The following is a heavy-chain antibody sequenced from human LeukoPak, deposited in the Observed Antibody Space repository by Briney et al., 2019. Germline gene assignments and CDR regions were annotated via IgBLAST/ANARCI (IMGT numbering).Heavy chain of an antibody. CDR3: ARSGYYDSSGYFDY. CDR2: MYHSGST. Sequence: GSLRLSCAASGFTFSDYYMSWIRQPPGKGLEWIGSMYHSGSTNYNPSLKSRVTISVDTSKNQFFLKLSSVTAADTAVYYCARSGYYDSSGYFDYWGQGTLVTVSS. D-gene: IGHD3-22*01. V-gene: IGHV4-38-2*01. J-gene: IGHJ4*02. CDR1: GFTFSDYY.